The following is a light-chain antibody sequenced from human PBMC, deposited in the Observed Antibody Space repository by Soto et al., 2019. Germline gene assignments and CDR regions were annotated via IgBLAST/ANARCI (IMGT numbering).Light chain of an antibody. CDR1: QSVSNN. Sequence: EIVMTQSPATLSVSPGERATLSCRASQSVSNNLAWYQQKPDQAPRLLIYGASTRATGIPARFSGSGSGTEFTLTISSLQSEDFSVYYCQHYNNWYTFGQGTKLEIK. CDR2: GAS. CDR3: QHYNNWYT. V-gene: IGKV3-15*01. J-gene: IGKJ2*01.